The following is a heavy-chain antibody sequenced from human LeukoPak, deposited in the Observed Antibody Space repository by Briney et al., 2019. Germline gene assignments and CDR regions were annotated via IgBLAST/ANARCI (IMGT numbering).Heavy chain of an antibody. V-gene: IGHV3-21*01. CDR2: ISSSSSYI. J-gene: IGHJ1*01. CDR1: GFTFSSYS. CDR3: ARGYYYDSSGYYYSAYFQH. Sequence: GGSLRLSCAASGFTFSSYSMNWVRQAQGKWLERVSSISSSSSYIYYADSVKGRFTISRDNAKNSLYLQMNSLRAEDTAVYYCARGYYYDSSGYYYSAYFQHWGQGTLVTVSS. D-gene: IGHD3-22*01.